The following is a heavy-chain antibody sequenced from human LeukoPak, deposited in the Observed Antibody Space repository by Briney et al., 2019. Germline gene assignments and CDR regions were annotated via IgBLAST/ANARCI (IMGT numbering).Heavy chain of an antibody. CDR3: ARGPTDIAAAEGAFDI. CDR2: INHSGST. Sequence: MPSETLSLTCAVYGGSFSGYYWSWIRQPPGKGLEWIGEINHSGSTNYNPSLKSRVTISVDTSKNQFSLKLSSVTAADTAVYHCARGPTDIAAAEGAFDIWGQGTMVTVSS. D-gene: IGHD6-13*01. V-gene: IGHV4-34*01. J-gene: IGHJ3*02. CDR1: GGSFSGYY.